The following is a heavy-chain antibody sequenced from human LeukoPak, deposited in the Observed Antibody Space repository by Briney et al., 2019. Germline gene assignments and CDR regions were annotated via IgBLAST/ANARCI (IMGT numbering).Heavy chain of an antibody. CDR1: GGSISSSSYY. Sequence: SETLSFTCTVSGGSISSSSYYWGWIRQPPGKGLEWIGSIYYSGSTYYNPSLKSRVTISVDTSKNQFSLKLSSVTAADTAVYYCAREQWLEPLDYWGQGTLVTVSS. CDR3: AREQWLEPLDY. D-gene: IGHD6-19*01. J-gene: IGHJ4*02. CDR2: IYYSGST. V-gene: IGHV4-39*01.